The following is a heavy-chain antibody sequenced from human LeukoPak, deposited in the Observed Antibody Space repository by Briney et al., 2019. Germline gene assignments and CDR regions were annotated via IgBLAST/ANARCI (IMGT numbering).Heavy chain of an antibody. Sequence: GGSLRLSCAASGFTFSSYGMHWVRQAPCKGLEWVAFIRYDGSNKYYADSVKGRFTISRDNSKNTLYLQMNSLRAEDTAVYYCAKDVLRFLEWLLAYYFDYWGQGTLVTVSS. D-gene: IGHD3-3*01. CDR3: AKDVLRFLEWLLAYYFDY. CDR2: IRYDGSNK. V-gene: IGHV3-30*02. J-gene: IGHJ4*02. CDR1: GFTFSSYG.